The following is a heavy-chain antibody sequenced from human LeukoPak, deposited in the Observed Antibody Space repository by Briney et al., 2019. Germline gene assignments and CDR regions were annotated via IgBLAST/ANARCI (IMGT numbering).Heavy chain of an antibody. CDR3: ARGIPYYYDSSGYYLFDY. CDR2: MNPNSGNT. CDR1: GYTFTSYD. J-gene: IGHJ4*02. D-gene: IGHD3-22*01. Sequence: ASVKVSCKASGYTFTSYDINCVRQATGQGLEWMGWMNPNSGNTGYAQKFQGRVTITRNTSISTAYMELSSLRYEDTAVYYCARGIPYYYDSSGYYLFDYWGQGALVTVSS. V-gene: IGHV1-8*03.